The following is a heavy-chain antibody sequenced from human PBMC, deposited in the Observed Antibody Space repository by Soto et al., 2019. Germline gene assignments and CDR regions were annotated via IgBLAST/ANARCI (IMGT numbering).Heavy chain of an antibody. D-gene: IGHD3-9*01. CDR1: GGSISSGGYY. V-gene: IGHV4-31*03. CDR2: IYYSGST. CDR3: ARDSTYYDILTGPHLTLYGMDV. J-gene: IGHJ6*02. Sequence: PSETLSLTCTVSGGSISSGGYYWSWIRQHPGKGLEWIGYIYYSGSTYYNPSPKSRVTISVDTSKNQFSLKLSSVTAADTAVYYCARDSTYYDILTGPHLTLYGMDVWGQGTTVTVS.